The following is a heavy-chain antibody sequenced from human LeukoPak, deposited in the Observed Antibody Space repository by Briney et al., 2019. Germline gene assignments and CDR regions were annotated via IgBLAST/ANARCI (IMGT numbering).Heavy chain of an antibody. J-gene: IGHJ4*02. Sequence: SETLSLTCAVYGGSLSGYYWSWIRQPPGKGLEWIGEINHSGSTNYNPSLKSRVTISVDTSKNQFSLKLSSVTAADTAVYYCARTGYSYGEFDYWGQGTLLTVSS. V-gene: IGHV4-34*01. CDR1: GGSLSGYY. CDR2: INHSGST. CDR3: ARTGYSYGEFDY. D-gene: IGHD5-18*01.